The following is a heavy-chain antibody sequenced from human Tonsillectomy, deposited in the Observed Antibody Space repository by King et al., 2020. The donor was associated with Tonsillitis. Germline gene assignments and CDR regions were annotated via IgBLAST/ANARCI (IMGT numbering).Heavy chain of an antibody. CDR1: GFTFSSYG. Sequence: VQLVESGGGVVQPGRSLRLSCAASGFTFSSYGMHWVRQAPGKGLEWVAVIWYDGSNKYYADSVMGRFTISRDNSKNTLYLQMNSLRAEDTAVYYCAGDRGEMATLDYCGQGTLVTVSS. CDR2: IWYDGSNK. V-gene: IGHV3-33*01. J-gene: IGHJ4*02. CDR3: AGDRGEMATLDY. D-gene: IGHD5-24*01.